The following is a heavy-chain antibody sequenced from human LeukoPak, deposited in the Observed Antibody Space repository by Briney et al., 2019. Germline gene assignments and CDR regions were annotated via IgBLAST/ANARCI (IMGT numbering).Heavy chain of an antibody. V-gene: IGHV4-39*07. D-gene: IGHD1-26*01. CDR3: AKAMGGWAKYYYYYMDV. CDR1: GGSISTNNYY. Sequence: SETLSLTCTVSGGSISTNNYYWVWIRQPPGKGLEWIGSMYHSGSTYYNPSLRSRVTISLGTSKNQFSLKVNSVTAADTAVYYCAKAMGGWAKYYYYYMDVWGTGTTVTVSS. CDR2: MYHSGST. J-gene: IGHJ6*03.